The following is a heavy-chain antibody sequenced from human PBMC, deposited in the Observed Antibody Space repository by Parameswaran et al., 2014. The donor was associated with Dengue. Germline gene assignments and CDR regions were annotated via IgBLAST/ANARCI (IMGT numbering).Heavy chain of an antibody. Sequence: WIRQPPGKGLEWVAVISYDGSNKYYADSVKGRFTISRDNSKNTLYLQMNSLRAEDTAVYYCARDRGTMVRGVTQSVYYYYGMDVWGQGTTVTVS. D-gene: IGHD3-10*01. J-gene: IGHJ6*02. V-gene: IGHV3-30-3*01. CDR2: ISYDGSNK. CDR3: ARDRGTMVRGVTQSVYYYYGMDV.